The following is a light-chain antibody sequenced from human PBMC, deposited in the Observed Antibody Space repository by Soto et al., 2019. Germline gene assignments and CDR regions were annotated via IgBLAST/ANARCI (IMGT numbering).Light chain of an antibody. CDR2: DAS. J-gene: IGKJ1*01. CDR1: QSVSSY. V-gene: IGKV3-11*01. CDR3: QQRSNWPPAWT. Sequence: EIVLTQSPATLSLSPGEIATLSCRASQSVSSYLAWYQQKPGQAPRLRFYDASNRATGIPARFSGSGSGTDFTLTISSLEPEDFAVYYCQQRSNWPPAWTFGQGTKVDIK.